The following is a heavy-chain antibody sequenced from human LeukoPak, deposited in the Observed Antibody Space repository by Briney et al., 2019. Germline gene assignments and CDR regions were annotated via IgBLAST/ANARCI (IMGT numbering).Heavy chain of an antibody. Sequence: ASVKASCKADGDTLGNYGISWVRQAPGQGLEWMGWISVYNGNTKYAQKFQGRVTMTADTSTSTSYMELRSLTSDDTAVYYCARAPRGTYWDYFDYWGQGTLVTVSS. CDR1: GDTLGNYG. D-gene: IGHD1-26*01. J-gene: IGHJ4*02. V-gene: IGHV1-18*01. CDR3: ARAPRGTYWDYFDY. CDR2: ISVYNGNT.